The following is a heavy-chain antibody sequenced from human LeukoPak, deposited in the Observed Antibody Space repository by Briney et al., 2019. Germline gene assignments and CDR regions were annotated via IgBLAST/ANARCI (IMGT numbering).Heavy chain of an antibody. CDR1: GFTFRDAW. CDR2: IKSKSDGGTI. J-gene: IGHJ4*02. D-gene: IGHD2-15*01. Sequence: GGSLRLSCGGSGFTFRDAWMRWVPQAPGKGLEWVGRIKSKSDGGTIDYAAPVKGRFTISRDDSRNTLYLQMNSLKTEDTAVYYCTTRRQDGWWGQGTLVTVS. V-gene: IGHV3-15*01. CDR3: TTRRQDGW.